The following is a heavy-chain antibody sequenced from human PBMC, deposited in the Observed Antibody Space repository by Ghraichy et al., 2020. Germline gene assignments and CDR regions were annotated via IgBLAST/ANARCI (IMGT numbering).Heavy chain of an antibody. J-gene: IGHJ4*02. Sequence: GGSLRLSCAASGFTFSNYAMNWVRQDPGKGLEWVSAISGSGGSTYYADSVKGRFTISRDNSKNTLYLQMNSLRAEDTAVYYCAKILYYDSSGPIDYWGQGTLVTVSS. CDR1: GFTFSNYA. V-gene: IGHV3-23*01. CDR3: AKILYYDSSGPIDY. D-gene: IGHD3-22*01. CDR2: ISGSGGST.